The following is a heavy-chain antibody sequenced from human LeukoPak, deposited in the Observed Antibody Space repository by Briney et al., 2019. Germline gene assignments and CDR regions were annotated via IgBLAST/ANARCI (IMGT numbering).Heavy chain of an antibody. CDR1: GFTFSSYE. CDR2: ISRDSSTI. Sequence: GGSLRLSCAASGFTFSSYEINWVRQAPGKGLEWVSYISRDSSTIFYADSVKGRFTISRDNAKSSLYLQMNSLRDEDTAVYYCARGFCSGGTCYSGDYWGQGTLVTVSS. V-gene: IGHV3-48*02. J-gene: IGHJ4*02. CDR3: ARGFCSGGTCYSGDY. D-gene: IGHD2-15*01.